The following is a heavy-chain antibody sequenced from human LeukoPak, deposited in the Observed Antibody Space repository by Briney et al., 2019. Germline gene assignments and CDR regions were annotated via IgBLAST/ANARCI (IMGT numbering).Heavy chain of an antibody. D-gene: IGHD3-22*01. Sequence: ASVKVSCKASGYTFISYAISWVRQAPGQGLEWMGWISAYNGNTNYAQKLRGRVTMTTDTSTSTAYMELRSLRSDDTAVYYCARAGWTDVYYYDSSGYQCDPWGQGTLVTVSS. V-gene: IGHV1-18*01. CDR1: GYTFISYA. J-gene: IGHJ5*02. CDR3: ARAGWTDVYYYDSSGYQCDP. CDR2: ISAYNGNT.